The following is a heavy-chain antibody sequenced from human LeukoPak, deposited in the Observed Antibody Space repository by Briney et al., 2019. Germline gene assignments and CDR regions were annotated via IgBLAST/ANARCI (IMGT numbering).Heavy chain of an antibody. J-gene: IGHJ4*02. V-gene: IGHV3-23*01. CDR2: ISGSGGST. CDR3: AKSAPFYYYDSSGYYYPLDY. Sequence: PGGSLRLSCAASGFTFSSYAMSWVRQAPGKGLEWVSAISGSGGSTYYADSVKGRFTISRDNSKNTLYLQMNSLRAEDTAVYYCAKSAPFYYYDSSGYYYPLDYWGQGTLVTVSS. CDR1: GFTFSSYA. D-gene: IGHD3-22*01.